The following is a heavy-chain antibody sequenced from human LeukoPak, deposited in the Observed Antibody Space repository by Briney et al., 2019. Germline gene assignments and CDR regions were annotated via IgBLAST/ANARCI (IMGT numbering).Heavy chain of an antibody. CDR3: ARDRAYSSSWYAKGNYYYMDV. D-gene: IGHD6-13*01. Sequence: SQTLSLTCTVSGGSISSGSYYWSWIRQPAGKGLEWIGRIYTSGSTNYNPSLKSRVTISVDTSKNQFSLKLSSMTAADTAVYYCARDRAYSSSWYAKGNYYYMDVWGKGTTVTVSS. CDR2: IYTSGST. V-gene: IGHV4-61*02. CDR1: GGSISSGSYY. J-gene: IGHJ6*03.